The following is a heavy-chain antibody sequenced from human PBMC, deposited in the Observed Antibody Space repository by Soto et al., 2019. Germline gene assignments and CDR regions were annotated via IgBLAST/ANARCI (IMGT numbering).Heavy chain of an antibody. Sequence: LSLTCAVYGGSFSGYYWSWIRQPPGKGLEWIGEINHSGSTNYNPSLKSRVTISVDTSKNQFSLKLSSVTAADTAVYYCAGRWYDFDYWGQGTLVTVSS. D-gene: IGHD6-13*01. CDR3: AGRWYDFDY. CDR1: GGSFSGYY. V-gene: IGHV4-34*01. CDR2: INHSGST. J-gene: IGHJ4*02.